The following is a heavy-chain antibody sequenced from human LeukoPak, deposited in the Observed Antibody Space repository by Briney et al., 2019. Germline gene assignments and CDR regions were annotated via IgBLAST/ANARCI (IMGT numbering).Heavy chain of an antibody. CDR2: MNPNSGNT. V-gene: IGHV1-8*01. CDR1: GYTFTSYD. Sequence: GASVKVSCKASGYTFTSYDINWVRQATGQGLEWMGWMNPNSGNTGYAQKFQGRVTMTRNTSIGTAYMELSSLRSEDTAVYYCARGSLEYYDFWSGSRWDWFDPWGQGTLVTVSS. J-gene: IGHJ5*02. CDR3: ARGSLEYYDFWSGSRWDWFDP. D-gene: IGHD3-3*01.